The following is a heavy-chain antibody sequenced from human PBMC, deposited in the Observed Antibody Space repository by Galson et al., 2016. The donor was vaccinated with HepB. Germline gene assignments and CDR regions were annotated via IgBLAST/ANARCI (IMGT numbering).Heavy chain of an antibody. J-gene: IGHJ4*02. CDR3: ARDLSGPDH. CDR1: GFIFRNYQ. V-gene: IGHV3-74*01. CDR2: IECDGTSQ. Sequence: SLRLSCAVSGFIFRNYQMHWIRQVPGKGLMWVARIECDGTSQIYAPSVKGRVTISSDSAENTVYLQMKRLRAEDTALYYCARDLSGPDHWGQGTQVTVSP.